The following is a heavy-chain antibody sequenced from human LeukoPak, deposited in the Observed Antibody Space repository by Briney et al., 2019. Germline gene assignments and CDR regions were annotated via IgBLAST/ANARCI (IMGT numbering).Heavy chain of an antibody. D-gene: IGHD5-12*01. V-gene: IGHV3-23*01. J-gene: IGHJ4*02. CDR2: ISGSGGST. Sequence: GGPLRLSCAASGFTFSSYAMSWVRQAPGKGLEWVSAISGSGGSTYYADSVKGRFTISRDNSKNTLYLQMNSLRAEDTAVYYCAKDTRDGSGYDYYYFDYWGQGTLVTVSS. CDR3: AKDTRDGSGYDYYYFDY. CDR1: GFTFSSYA.